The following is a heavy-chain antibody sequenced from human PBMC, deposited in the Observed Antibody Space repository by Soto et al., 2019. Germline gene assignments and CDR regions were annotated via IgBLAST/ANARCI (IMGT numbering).Heavy chain of an antibody. V-gene: IGHV5-10-1*01. CDR3: ARAPPYSGSLLVFDY. D-gene: IGHD6-13*01. CDR2: IDPSDSYT. Sequence: ESLKISCKGSGYSFTSYWISWVRQMPGKGLEWMGRIDPSDSYTNYSPSFQGHVTISADKSISTAYLQWSSLKASDTAMYYCARAPPYSGSLLVFDYWGQGTLVTVS. J-gene: IGHJ4*02. CDR1: GYSFTSYW.